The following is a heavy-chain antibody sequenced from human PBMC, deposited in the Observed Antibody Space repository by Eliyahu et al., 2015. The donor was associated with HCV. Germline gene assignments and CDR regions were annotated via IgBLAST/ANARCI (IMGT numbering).Heavy chain of an antibody. J-gene: IGHJ5*02. V-gene: IGHV3-21*01. D-gene: IGHD3-22*01. CDR1: XFXXXSYT. CDR3: AREMAGSSGSLEFDL. Sequence: EVQLEESGGGLVKPGGSXRLSCVGXXFXXXSYTFNWVRQAPGKGLEXVSSINSGSGHLYYADSVKGRFTISRDNARNSLSLQMNSLRAEDTAVYYCAREMAGSSGSLEFDLWGRGTLVTVSS. CDR2: INSGSGHL.